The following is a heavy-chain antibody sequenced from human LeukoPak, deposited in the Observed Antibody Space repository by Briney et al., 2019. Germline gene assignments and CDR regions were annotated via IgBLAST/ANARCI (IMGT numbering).Heavy chain of an antibody. Sequence: ASVKVSCKASGYTLTGYYMHWVRQAPGQGLEWVGRINPNSGGTNYAQKFQGSVTMTRDTSISTAYMELSRLRSDDTAVYYCARTTRLYGDLPGDYWGQGTLVTVSS. D-gene: IGHD4-17*01. CDR1: GYTLTGYY. CDR3: ARTTRLYGDLPGDY. J-gene: IGHJ4*02. V-gene: IGHV1-2*06. CDR2: INPNSGGT.